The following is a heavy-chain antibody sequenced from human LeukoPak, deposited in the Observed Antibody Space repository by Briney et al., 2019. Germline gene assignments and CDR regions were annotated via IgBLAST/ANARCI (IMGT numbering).Heavy chain of an antibody. J-gene: IGHJ4*02. Sequence: PGGSLRLSCAASGFTFGDYYMSWIRQAPGKGLEWVSFISSGGYTISYADSVKGRFTISRDNAKNSLYLQMNNLRAEDTAMYYCARDRTRETFDHWGQGTLVTVSS. CDR3: ARDRTRETFDH. CDR1: GFTFGDYY. D-gene: IGHD1-1*01. CDR2: ISSGGYTI. V-gene: IGHV3-11*04.